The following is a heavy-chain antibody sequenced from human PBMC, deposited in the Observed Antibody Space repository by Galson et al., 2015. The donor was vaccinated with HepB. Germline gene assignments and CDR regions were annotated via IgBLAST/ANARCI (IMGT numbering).Heavy chain of an antibody. V-gene: IGHV1-2*04. CDR1: GYTFTGYY. CDR3: ARANSNWNYLGGMDV. CDR2: INPNSGGT. D-gene: IGHD1-7*01. Sequence: SVKVSCKASGYTFTGYYMHWVRQAPGQGLEWMGWINPNSGGTNYAQKFQGWVTMTRDTSISTAYMELSRLRSDDTAVYYCARANSNWNYLGGMDVWGQGTTVTVSS. J-gene: IGHJ6*02.